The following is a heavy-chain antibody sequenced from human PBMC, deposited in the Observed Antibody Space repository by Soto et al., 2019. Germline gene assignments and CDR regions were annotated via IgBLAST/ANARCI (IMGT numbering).Heavy chain of an antibody. V-gene: IGHV4-4*07. Sequence: SETLSLTCTVSGGSISIYYWSWIRQPAGKGLEWIGRIYTSGSTNYNPSLKSRVTMSVDTSKNQFSLKLSSVTAADTAVYYCARGEVEDYYDSSGYYYYYGMDVWGQGTTVTVSS. D-gene: IGHD3-22*01. CDR1: GGSISIYY. J-gene: IGHJ6*02. CDR2: IYTSGST. CDR3: ARGEVEDYYDSSGYYYYYGMDV.